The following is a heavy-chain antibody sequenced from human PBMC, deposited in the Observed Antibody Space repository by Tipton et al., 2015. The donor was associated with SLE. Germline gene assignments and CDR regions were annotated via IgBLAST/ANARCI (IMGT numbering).Heavy chain of an antibody. J-gene: IGHJ4*02. Sequence: SLRLSCAGSGFRFSNYAMNWVRQAPGKGLEWVSSVSGNGGTPHYADSVEGRFTISRDNAKNSLYLQMNSLRAEDTALYYCAKGRLGAAANLDYWGQGTLVTVSS. D-gene: IGHD6-13*01. V-gene: IGHV3-23*01. CDR1: GFRFSNYA. CDR2: VSGNGGTP. CDR3: AKGRLGAAANLDY.